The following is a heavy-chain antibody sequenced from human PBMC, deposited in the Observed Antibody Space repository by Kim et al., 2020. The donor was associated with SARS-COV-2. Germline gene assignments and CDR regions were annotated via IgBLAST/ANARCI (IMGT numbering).Heavy chain of an antibody. J-gene: IGHJ4*02. D-gene: IGHD3-16*01. V-gene: IGHV5-51*01. CDR3: ARRGGNEYYFDY. Sequence: YSPSLQGQVTISADKSIRTAYMQWSSLKASDTAMYYCARRGGNEYYFDYWGQGTLVTVSS.